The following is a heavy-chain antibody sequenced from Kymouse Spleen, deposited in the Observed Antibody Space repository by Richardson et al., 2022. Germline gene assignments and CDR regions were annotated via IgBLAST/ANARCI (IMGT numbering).Heavy chain of an antibody. J-gene: IGHJ4*02. CDR3: AREGSIAAHFDY. D-gene: IGHD6-6*01. CDR2: IGTAGDT. CDR1: GFTFSSYD. V-gene: IGHV3-13*01. Sequence: EVQLVESGGGLVQPGGSLRLSCAASGFTFSSYDMHWVRQATGKGLEWVSAIGTAGDTYYPGSVKGRFTISRENAKNSLYLQMNSLRAGDTAVYYCAREGSIAAHFDYWGQGTLVTVSS.